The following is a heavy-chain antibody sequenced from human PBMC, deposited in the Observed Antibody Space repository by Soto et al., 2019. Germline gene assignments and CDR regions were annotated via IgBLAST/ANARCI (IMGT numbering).Heavy chain of an antibody. D-gene: IGHD6-6*01. Sequence: PGGSLRLSCAASGFTFSSYGMHWVRQAPGKGLEWVAVIWYDGSNKYYADSVKGRFTISRDNSKNTLYLQMNSLRAEDTAVYYCARDLQGPQQLAARPDEDYWGQGTLVTVSS. V-gene: IGHV3-33*01. CDR2: IWYDGSNK. J-gene: IGHJ4*02. CDR3: ARDLQGPQQLAARPDEDY. CDR1: GFTFSSYG.